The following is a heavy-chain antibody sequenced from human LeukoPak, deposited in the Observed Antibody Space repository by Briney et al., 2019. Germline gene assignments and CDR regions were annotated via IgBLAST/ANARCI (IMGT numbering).Heavy chain of an antibody. CDR2: ISGSGGST. V-gene: IGHV3-23*01. Sequence: GGSLRLSCAASGFTFSSYAMCWVRQAPGKGLEWVSVISGSGGSTYYLDSVKGRFTISRDNSKNTLYLQMNSLRAEDTAVYYCAKDFDGSTWFGRNYMDVWGKGTTVTVSS. D-gene: IGHD6-13*01. J-gene: IGHJ6*03. CDR1: GFTFSSYA. CDR3: AKDFDGSTWFGRNYMDV.